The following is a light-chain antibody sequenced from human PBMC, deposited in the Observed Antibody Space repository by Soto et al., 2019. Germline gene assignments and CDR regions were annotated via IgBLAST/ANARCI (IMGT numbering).Light chain of an antibody. CDR3: SSYTSSSTSLYV. V-gene: IGLV2-14*01. CDR2: DVS. J-gene: IGLJ1*01. CDR1: SSDVGGYNY. Sequence: QSALTQPASVSGSPGQSITISCTGTSSDVGGYNYVSWYQQNPGKAPKLIIYDVSNRPSGVSNRFSGSKSGNTASLTISGLQAEDEADYYCSSYTSSSTSLYVFGTGTKLTVL.